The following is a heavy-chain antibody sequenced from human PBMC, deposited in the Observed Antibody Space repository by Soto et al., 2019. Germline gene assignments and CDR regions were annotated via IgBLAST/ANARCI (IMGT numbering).Heavy chain of an antibody. J-gene: IGHJ4*02. Sequence: EVQLVESGGGLVQPGGSLRLSCAASGFTFSSYWMHWVRKAPGKGLVWVSRINSDGSRTSYADSVKGRFTISRDNAKKTLYLQMNGLIAEDTAVYYCARVYYYCSGSDYWGQGTLVNVS. CDR1: GFTFSSYW. V-gene: IGHV3-74*01. CDR3: ARVYYYCSGSDY. D-gene: IGHD3-10*01. CDR2: INSDGSRT.